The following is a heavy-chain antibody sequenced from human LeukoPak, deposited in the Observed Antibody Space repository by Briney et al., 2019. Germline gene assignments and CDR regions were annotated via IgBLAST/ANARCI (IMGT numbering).Heavy chain of an antibody. Sequence: PGGSLRLSCAASGFTFSAYNMKWVRQAPGKGLEWVSSISRSSDYIYYADSVKGRFTISRDNAKNSLYLQMNSLRAEDTALYYCAKGYYGGSATHFDSWGQGILVTVSS. CDR3: AKGYYGGSATHFDS. CDR2: ISRSSDYI. CDR1: GFTFSAYN. J-gene: IGHJ4*02. V-gene: IGHV3-21*04. D-gene: IGHD4-23*01.